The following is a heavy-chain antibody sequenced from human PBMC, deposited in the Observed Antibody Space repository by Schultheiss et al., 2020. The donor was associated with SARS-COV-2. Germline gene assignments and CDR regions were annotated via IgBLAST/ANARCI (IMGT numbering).Heavy chain of an antibody. D-gene: IGHD6-19*01. CDR2: ISYDGDNK. CDR1: GFTFSSFG. CDR3: AKGLKGRSLAGDGRYYYYYGMDV. Sequence: GGSLRLSCAASGFTFSSFGMHWVRQAPGKGLEWVAVISYDGDNKYYADSVKGRFTISRDNSKNTLYLQMNSLRAEDTGVYYCAKGLKGRSLAGDGRYYYYYGMDVWGQGTTVTVSS. V-gene: IGHV3-30*18. J-gene: IGHJ6*02.